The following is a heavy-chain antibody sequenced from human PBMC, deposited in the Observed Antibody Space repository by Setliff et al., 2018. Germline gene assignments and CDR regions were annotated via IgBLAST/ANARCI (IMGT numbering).Heavy chain of an antibody. J-gene: IGHJ6*03. CDR1: GGSISSYS. CDR3: ARGPPGYYYYMNV. V-gene: IGHV4-59*01. CDR2: LYYSGNT. Sequence: SETLSLTGNVSGGSISSYSWSWIRQAPGKGLEWIGYLYYSGNTNYNPSLKSRVTISGDTSQNYFSLKLTSVTEADTAVYYCARGPPGYYYYMNVWGQGTTVTVSS.